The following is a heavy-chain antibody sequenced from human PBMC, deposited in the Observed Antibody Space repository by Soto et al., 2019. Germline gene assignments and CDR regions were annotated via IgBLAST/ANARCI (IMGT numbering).Heavy chain of an antibody. D-gene: IGHD3-9*01. CDR1: GGSISSSSYY. CDR3: ARHYCDILTGYYPYYYYMDV. J-gene: IGHJ6*03. Sequence: SETLSLTCTVSGGSISSSSYYWGWIRQPPGKGLEWIGSIYYSGSTYYNPSLKSRVTISVDTSKNQFSLKLSSVTAADTAVYNCARHYCDILTGYYPYYYYMDVWGKGTTVTVSS. V-gene: IGHV4-39*01. CDR2: IYYSGST.